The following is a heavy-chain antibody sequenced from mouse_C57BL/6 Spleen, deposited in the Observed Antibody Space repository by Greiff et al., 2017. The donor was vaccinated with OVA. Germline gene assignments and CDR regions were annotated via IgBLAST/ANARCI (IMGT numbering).Heavy chain of an antibody. V-gene: IGHV1-19*01. CDR1: GYTFTDYY. D-gene: IGHD1-1*01. CDR3: ASYYGSIYGAMDY. J-gene: IGHJ4*01. Sequence: VQLQQSGPVLVKPGASVKMSCKASGYTFTDYYMNWVKQSHGKSLEWIGVINPYNGGTSYNQKFKGKATLTVDKSSSTAYMELNSLTSEDSAVYYCASYYGSIYGAMDYWGQGTSVTVSS. CDR2: INPYNGGT.